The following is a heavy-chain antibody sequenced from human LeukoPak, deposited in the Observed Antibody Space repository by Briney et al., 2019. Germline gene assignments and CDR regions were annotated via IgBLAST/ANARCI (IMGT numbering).Heavy chain of an antibody. J-gene: IGHJ6*03. V-gene: IGHV1-69*13. CDR1: GGTFSSYA. CDR3: ARDRVGQQLVGRKNNYYYMDV. Sequence: ASVKVSCKASGGTFSSYAISWVRQAPGQGLEWMGGIIPIFGTANYAQKFQGRVTITADESTSTAYMELSSLRSEDTAVYYCARDRVGQQLVGRKNNYYYMDVWGKGTTVTISS. D-gene: IGHD6-13*01. CDR2: IIPIFGTA.